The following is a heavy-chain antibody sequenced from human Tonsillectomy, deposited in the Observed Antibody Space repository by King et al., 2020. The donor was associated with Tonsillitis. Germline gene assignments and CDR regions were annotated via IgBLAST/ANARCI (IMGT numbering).Heavy chain of an antibody. J-gene: IGHJ4*02. Sequence: VQLVQSGAGVKKPGSSVKVSCKASGGSTYAISWVRQAPGQGLEWMGLIIPLFDTTNYAQKFQDRLTITADESTTTVYMELNSLRSEDTAIYYCAGVPGDQLVRPFDYWGQGTLVT. CDR1: GGSTYA. CDR2: IIPLFDTT. CDR3: AGVPGDQLVRPFDY. D-gene: IGHD6-6*01. V-gene: IGHV1-69*12.